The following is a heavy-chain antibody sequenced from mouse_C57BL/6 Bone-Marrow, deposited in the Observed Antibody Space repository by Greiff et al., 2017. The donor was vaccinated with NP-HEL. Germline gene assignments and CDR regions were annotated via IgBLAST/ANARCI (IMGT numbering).Heavy chain of an antibody. D-gene: IGHD1-1*01. CDR1: VYSFTSYY. J-gene: IGHJ2*01. Sequence: QVQLQQSGPELVKPGASVKISCKASVYSFTSYYIHWVKQRPGQGLEWIGWIYPGSGNTKYNEKFKGKATLTADTSSSTAYMQLSSLTSEDSAVYYCASYSGSSYRYFDYWGQGTTLTVSS. V-gene: IGHV1-66*01. CDR2: IYPGSGNT. CDR3: ASYSGSSYRYFDY.